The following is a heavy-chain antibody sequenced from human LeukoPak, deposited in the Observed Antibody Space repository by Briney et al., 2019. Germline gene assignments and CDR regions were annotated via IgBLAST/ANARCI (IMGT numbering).Heavy chain of an antibody. D-gene: IGHD3-16*01. J-gene: IGHJ4*02. CDR1: DGSISSSNFY. CDR2: IYYSGST. Sequence: SETLSLTCTVSDGSISSSNFYWGWIRQPPGKGLEWIGYIYYSGSTNYNPSLKSRVTISVDTSKNQFSLKLSSVTAADTAVYYCARGRRGDPIDYWGQGTLVTVSS. CDR3: ARGRRGDPIDY. V-gene: IGHV4-61*05.